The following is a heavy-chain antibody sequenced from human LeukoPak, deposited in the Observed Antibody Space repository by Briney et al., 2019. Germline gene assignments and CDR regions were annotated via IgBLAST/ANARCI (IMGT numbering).Heavy chain of an antibody. CDR3: ARDLGVYYDSSGPFDY. CDR1: GYTFTSYG. D-gene: IGHD3-22*01. CDR2: ISAYNGNT. J-gene: IGHJ4*02. Sequence: GASVKVSCKASGYTFTSYGISWVRQAPGQGLEWMGWISAYNGNTNYAQKLQGRVTMTTDTSTSTAYMELSSLRSEDTAVYYCARDLGVYYDSSGPFDYWGQGTLVTVSS. V-gene: IGHV1-18*01.